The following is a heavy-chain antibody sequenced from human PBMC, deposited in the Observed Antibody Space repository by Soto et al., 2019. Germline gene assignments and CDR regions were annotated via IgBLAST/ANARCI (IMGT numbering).Heavy chain of an antibody. CDR1: GFTVANNT. CDR3: AKDGRGSGSHYNSFGY. D-gene: IGHD3-10*01. Sequence: EVQLVESGGGLIQPGGSLKLSFQASGFTVANNTLSWAGQAPGKGLEWVSLINSTGTTKYPASGKGRFTVSRDKAKNTLYLQMNSLRAEDTAVYYCAKDGRGSGSHYNSFGYWGQGTLVTVSS. J-gene: IGHJ4*02. CDR2: INSTGTT. V-gene: IGHV3-53*01.